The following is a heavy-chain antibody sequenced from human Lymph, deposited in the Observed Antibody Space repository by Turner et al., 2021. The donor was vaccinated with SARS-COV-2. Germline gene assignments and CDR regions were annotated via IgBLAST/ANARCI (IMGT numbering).Heavy chain of an antibody. CDR3: AKDPNWYVLSAVDY. CDR2: ISGSGGST. Sequence: VQLLESGGGLVQPGGPLRLPCAASGFTFSSYAMSWVRQAPGKGLEWVSTISGSGGSTYHADSVKGRFTISRDNSKNTLYLQMNSLRAEDTAVYYCAKDPNWYVLSAVDYWGQGTLVTVSS. CDR1: GFTFSSYA. J-gene: IGHJ4*02. V-gene: IGHV3-23*01. D-gene: IGHD1-1*01.